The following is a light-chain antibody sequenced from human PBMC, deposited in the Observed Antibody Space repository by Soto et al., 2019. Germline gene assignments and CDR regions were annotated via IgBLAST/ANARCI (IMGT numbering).Light chain of an antibody. J-gene: IGLJ1*01. V-gene: IGLV2-14*02. CDR3: SSYTNTRTYV. Sequence: QSALTQPASVSGSPGQSITISCIGTSSDVGSSDLVSWYQQHPDTAPKLLIYGASKRPSGVSNRFSGSKSGNTASLTVSGLQAEDEADYFCSSYTNTRTYVFGTGTKLTVL. CDR1: SSDVGSSDL. CDR2: GAS.